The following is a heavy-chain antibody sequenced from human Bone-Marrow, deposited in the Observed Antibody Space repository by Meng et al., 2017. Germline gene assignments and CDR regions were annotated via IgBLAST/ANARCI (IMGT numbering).Heavy chain of an antibody. J-gene: IGHJ4*02. V-gene: IGHV4-34*01. Sequence: LQESCPGLVKPSGTLSLTCVGSGGSFSDYYWSWIRQPPGKGLEWIGEINHSGSTNYNPSLENRATISVDTSQNNLSLKLSSVTAADSAVYYCARGPTTMAHDFDYWGQGTLVTVSS. CDR3: ARGPTTMAHDFDY. CDR1: GGSFSDYY. D-gene: IGHD4-11*01. CDR2: INHSGST.